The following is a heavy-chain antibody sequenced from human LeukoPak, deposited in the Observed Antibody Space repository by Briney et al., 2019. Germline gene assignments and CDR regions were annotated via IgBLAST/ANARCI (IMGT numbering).Heavy chain of an antibody. J-gene: IGHJ4*02. CDR1: GYTFTSYY. CDR3: ARGTTDDY. CDR2: INPSGGST. D-gene: IGHD1-1*01. Sequence: ASVKVSCKASGYTFTSYYIDWVRQAPGLGLEWMGVINPSGGSTRYAQKFQGRVTMTGDPSTRTVYMELSSLTSDDTAVYYCARGTTDDYWGQGTPVTVSS. V-gene: IGHV1-46*01.